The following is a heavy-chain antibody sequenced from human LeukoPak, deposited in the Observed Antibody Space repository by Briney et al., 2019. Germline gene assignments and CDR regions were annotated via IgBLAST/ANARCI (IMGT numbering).Heavy chain of an antibody. CDR1: GYTFTDYY. V-gene: IGHV1-2*06. CDR2: INSNSGGT. J-gene: IGHJ4*02. D-gene: IGHD6-6*01. Sequence: GASAKVSCKASGYTFTDYYIHWVRQAPGQGLEWMGRINSNSGGTSYAQKFQGRVTLTRDTPTRTAYMELNGLTSDDTAVYYCARTSIAARRADFDYWGQGTVVTVSS. CDR3: ARTSIAARRADFDY.